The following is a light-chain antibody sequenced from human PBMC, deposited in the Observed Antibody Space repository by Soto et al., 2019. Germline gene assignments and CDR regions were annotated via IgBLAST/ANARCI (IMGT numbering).Light chain of an antibody. V-gene: IGKV3-11*01. CDR2: DAS. J-gene: IGKJ4*01. CDR3: QQRSNWL. CDR1: QSVCSY. Sequence: EIVLTQSPATLSLSPGERATLSCRASQSVCSYLAWYQQKTGQAHRLLIYDASSRATGIPARFSGSGSGTDFTLTISSLEPEDFAVYYCQQRSNWLFDGGTKVEIK.